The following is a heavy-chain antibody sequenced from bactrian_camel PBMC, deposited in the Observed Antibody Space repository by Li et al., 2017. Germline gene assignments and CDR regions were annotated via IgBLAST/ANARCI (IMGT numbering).Heavy chain of an antibody. CDR2: ISTDGST. D-gene: IGHD4*01. Sequence: QVQLVESGGGSVQAGGSLGLSCTASGLILGEVGVGWYRRPPGSPGSECELVASISTDGSTYYRGSVKGRFTISQDNAKNTVYLQMNSMKPEDTAVYSCAADFTPRTFNGDGVSCGYEYNYWGEGTQVTVS. J-gene: IGHJ4*01. CDR3: AADFTPRTFNGDGVSCGYEYNY. CDR1: GLILGEVG. V-gene: IGHV3S53*01.